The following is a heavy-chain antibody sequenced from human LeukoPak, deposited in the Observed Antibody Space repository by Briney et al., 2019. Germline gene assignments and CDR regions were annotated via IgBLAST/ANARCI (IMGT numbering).Heavy chain of an antibody. V-gene: IGHV3-23*01. CDR1: GFIFTNYA. J-gene: IGHJ4*02. CDR2: ISGSGDNT. Sequence: GGSLRLSCAASGFIFTNYAMSWVRQAPGKGLEWVSVISGSGDNTYYADSVKGRFTISRDNSKNTLYLQMNSPRAEDTAVYYCAKDRSDNSSWYLGDYWGQGTLVTASS. CDR3: AKDRSDNSSWYLGDY. D-gene: IGHD6-19*01.